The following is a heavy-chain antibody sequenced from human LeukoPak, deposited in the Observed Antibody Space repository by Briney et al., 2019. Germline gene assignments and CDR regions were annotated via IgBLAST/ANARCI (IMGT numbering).Heavy chain of an antibody. CDR2: IYHSGST. CDR1: GGSISSGGYS. D-gene: IGHD2-15*01. CDR3: ARVSASGGSWGNFDY. V-gene: IGHV4-30-2*01. Sequence: SETLSLTCAVSGGSISSGGYSWSWIRQPPGKGLEWIGYIYHSGSTYYNPSLKSRVTISVDRSKDQFSLKLSSVTAADTAVYYCARVSASGGSWGNFDYWGQGTLVTVSS. J-gene: IGHJ4*02.